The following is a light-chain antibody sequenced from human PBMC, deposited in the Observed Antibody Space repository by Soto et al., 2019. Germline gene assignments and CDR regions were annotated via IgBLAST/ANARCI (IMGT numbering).Light chain of an antibody. CDR1: SSDVGGYKY. CDR3: SSYPSSSTPV. Sequence: QSALTQPAYVSGSPGQSITISCTGTSSDVGGYKYVSWYQQHPGKAPKLMIYEVSRRPSGVSNRFSGSKSGNTASLTISGLQAEDEADYYCSSYPSSSTPVFGTGTKLTVL. V-gene: IGLV2-14*01. CDR2: EVS. J-gene: IGLJ1*01.